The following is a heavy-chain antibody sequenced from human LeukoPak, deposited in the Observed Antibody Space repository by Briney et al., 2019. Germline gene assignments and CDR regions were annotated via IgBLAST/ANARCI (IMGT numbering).Heavy chain of an antibody. D-gene: IGHD4-17*01. V-gene: IGHV3-48*01. CDR2: ISSSSSII. J-gene: IGHJ6*04. CDR1: GFTFSSYS. CDR3: ASATVTKDATDV. Sequence: PGGSLRLSCAASGFTFSSYSMNWVRQAPGKGLEWVSYISSSSSIISYADSVKGRFTISRDNAKNSLYLQMNSLRAEDTAVYYCASATVTKDATDVWGKGTTVTVSS.